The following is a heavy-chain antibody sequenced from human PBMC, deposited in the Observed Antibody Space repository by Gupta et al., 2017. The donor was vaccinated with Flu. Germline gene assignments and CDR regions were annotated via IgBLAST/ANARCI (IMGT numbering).Heavy chain of an antibody. V-gene: IGHV3-23*01. J-gene: IGHJ4*02. CDR3: VKVSAQFTSGWYFLDS. Sequence: EVQLLESGGGLVEPGGSLRLSCAASGYSFHTHAMAWVRQAPGKGLEWVSAISGRALETHYIPSVKGRFTISRDNSKNTLHLQMLSLRADDTATYYCVKVSAQFTSGWYFLDSWGQGVKVTVSS. CDR2: ISGRALET. CDR1: GYSFHTHA. D-gene: IGHD6-19*01.